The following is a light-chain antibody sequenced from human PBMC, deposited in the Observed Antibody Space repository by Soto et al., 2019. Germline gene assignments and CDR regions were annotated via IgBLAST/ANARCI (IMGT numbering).Light chain of an antibody. V-gene: IGLV2-14*01. Sequence: QSVLTQPASVSGSPGQSITISCTGTSSDVGDYNYVSWYQQHPGIAPKLMIYEVSNRPSGVSNRFSGSKFGNTASLTISGLQAEDEADYYCSSYTGSRTLVFGGGTKVTVL. J-gene: IGLJ3*02. CDR1: SSDVGDYNY. CDR3: SSYTGSRTLV. CDR2: EVS.